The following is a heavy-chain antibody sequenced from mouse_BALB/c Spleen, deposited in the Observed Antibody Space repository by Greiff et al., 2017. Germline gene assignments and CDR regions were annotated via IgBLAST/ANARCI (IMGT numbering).Heavy chain of an antibody. J-gene: IGHJ3*01. CDR1: GFSFTSYG. CDR2: IWAGGST. Sequence: VKLVESGPGLVTPSQSLSITCTVSGFSFTSYGVHWVRQPPGKGLEWLGVIWAGGSTNYNSALMSRLSISKDNSKSQVFLKMHRLQTDETAMYCVAREELFAYWGQGTLVTVSA. V-gene: IGHV2-9*02. CDR3: AREELFAY.